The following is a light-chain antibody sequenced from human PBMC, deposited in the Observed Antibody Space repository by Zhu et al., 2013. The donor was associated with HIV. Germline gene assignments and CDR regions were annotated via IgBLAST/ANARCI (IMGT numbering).Light chain of an antibody. CDR1: KLGDKY. Sequence: SYELTQPPSVSVSPGQTASITCSGDKLGDKYACWYQQKPGQSPVLVIYQDSKRPSGIPDRFSVSNSGNTASLTITGAQAEDEADYYCNSRDSSDNHVVFGGGTKLTVL. CDR3: NSRDSSDNHVV. V-gene: IGLV3-1*01. CDR2: QDS. J-gene: IGLJ2*01.